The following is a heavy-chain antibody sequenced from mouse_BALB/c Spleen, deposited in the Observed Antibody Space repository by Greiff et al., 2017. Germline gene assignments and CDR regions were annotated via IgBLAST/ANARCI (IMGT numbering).Heavy chain of an antibody. V-gene: IGHV2-9*02. J-gene: IGHJ1*01. CDR1: GFSLTSYG. CDR2: IWAGGST. Sequence: QVQLQQSGPGLVAPSQSLSITCTVSGFSLTSYGVHWVRQPPGKGLEWLGVIWAGGSTNYNSALMSRLSISKDNSKSQVFLKMNSLQTDDTAMYYCARESYGSSPLYWYFDVWGAGTTVTVSS. D-gene: IGHD1-1*01. CDR3: ARESYGSSPLYWYFDV.